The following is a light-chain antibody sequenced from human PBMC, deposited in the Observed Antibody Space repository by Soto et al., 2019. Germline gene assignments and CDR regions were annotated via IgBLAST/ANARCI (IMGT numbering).Light chain of an antibody. V-gene: IGKV1-5*02. Sequence: DLQMTPSLSTLSSSVGDRFPIIVRASQSISSWLAWYQQQPGTAPKLLIYDASSLESGVPSTFSGSGSGTESTLTLSSLQPGPFATSSCQQHNSYSPRITGGGGTKGDIK. CDR2: DAS. J-gene: IGKJ4*01. CDR1: QSISSW. CDR3: QQHNSYSPRIT.